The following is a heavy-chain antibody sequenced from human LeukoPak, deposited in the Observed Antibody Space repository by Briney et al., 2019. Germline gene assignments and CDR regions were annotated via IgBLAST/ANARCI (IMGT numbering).Heavy chain of an antibody. Sequence: ASVKVSCKASGYTFTSYAMHWVRQAPGQRLEWMGWINAGNGNTKYSQEFQGRVTITRDTSASTAYMELSSLRSEDMAVYYCARGNADLWWLPRGENDYFDYWGQGTLVTVSS. D-gene: IGHD5-12*01. CDR2: INAGNGNT. J-gene: IGHJ4*02. CDR3: ARGNADLWWLPRGENDYFDY. CDR1: GYTFTSYA. V-gene: IGHV1-3*03.